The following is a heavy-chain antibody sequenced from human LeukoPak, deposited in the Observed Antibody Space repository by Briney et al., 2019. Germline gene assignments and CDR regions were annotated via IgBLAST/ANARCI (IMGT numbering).Heavy chain of an antibody. D-gene: IGHD6-13*01. CDR3: ACGIWSNPYYFDY. Sequence: GGSLRLSCAASGFTFNNYWMHWVRQAPGKGLVWVSRINIDGSSTSYADSVKGRFTISRDNAKDTLYLQMNSLRAEDTAIYYCACGIWSNPYYFDYWGQGTLVTVSS. CDR2: INIDGSST. J-gene: IGHJ4*02. V-gene: IGHV3-74*01. CDR1: GFTFNNYW.